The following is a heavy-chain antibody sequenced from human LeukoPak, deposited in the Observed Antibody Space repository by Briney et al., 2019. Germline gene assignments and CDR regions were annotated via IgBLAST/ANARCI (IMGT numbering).Heavy chain of an antibody. CDR2: IYYSGST. CDR3: ARAPSKNYYGMDV. J-gene: IGHJ6*02. CDR1: GGSISSYY. Sequence: ETSETLSLTCTVSGGSISSYYWSWIRQPPGKGLEWIGYIYYSGSTNYNPSLKSRVTISVDTSKNQFSLKLSSVTAADTAVYYCARAPSKNYYGMDVWGQGTTVTVSS. V-gene: IGHV4-59*01.